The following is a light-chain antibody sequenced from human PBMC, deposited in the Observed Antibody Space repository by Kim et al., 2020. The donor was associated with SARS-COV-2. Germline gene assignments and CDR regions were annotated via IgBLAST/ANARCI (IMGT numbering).Light chain of an antibody. CDR3: AAWDDSLSGYV. J-gene: IGLJ1*01. CDR2: RNN. Sequence: QRFTISCSGSSSNIGSNYVYWYQQLPGTAPKLLIYRNNQRPSGVPDRFSGSKSGTSASLAISGLRSEDEADYYCAAWDDSLSGYVFGTGTKVTVL. V-gene: IGLV1-47*01. CDR1: SSNIGSNY.